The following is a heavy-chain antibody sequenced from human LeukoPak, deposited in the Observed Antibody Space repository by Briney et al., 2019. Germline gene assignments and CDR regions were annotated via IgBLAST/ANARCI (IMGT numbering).Heavy chain of an antibody. V-gene: IGHV4-30-4*01. Sequence: SETLSLTCSVSGGSTSSGDYYRSWIRQPPGKGLEWIGYIYYSGSTYYNPSLKSRVTISVDTSKNQFSLKLSSVTAADTAVYYCAARGVTAGFDYWGQGTLVTVSS. D-gene: IGHD2-21*02. CDR1: GGSTSSGDYY. J-gene: IGHJ4*02. CDR2: IYYSGST. CDR3: AARGVTAGFDY.